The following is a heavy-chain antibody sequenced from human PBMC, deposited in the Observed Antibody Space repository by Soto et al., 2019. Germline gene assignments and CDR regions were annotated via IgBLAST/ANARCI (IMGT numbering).Heavy chain of an antibody. CDR1: GFTFSNAW. D-gene: IGHD3-10*01. V-gene: IGHV3-15*01. Sequence: GGSLRLSCAASGFTFSNAWMSWVRQAPGKGLEWVGRIKSKTDGGTTDYAAPVKGRFTISRDDSKNTLYLQMNSLKTEDTAVYYCTTDCGRFGELLSPSKTPSYECDYWGQGTLVTVSS. J-gene: IGHJ4*02. CDR3: TTDCGRFGELLSPSKTPSYECDY. CDR2: IKSKTDGGTT.